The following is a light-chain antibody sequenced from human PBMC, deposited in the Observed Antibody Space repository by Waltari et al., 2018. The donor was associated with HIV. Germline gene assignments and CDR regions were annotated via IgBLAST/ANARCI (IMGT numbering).Light chain of an antibody. J-gene: IGKJ3*01. Sequence: DIQMTQSPSSLSASVGDRVTVTCRASPSIKTYLNWYQFKPGKAPKLLIYSASSLQSGVPSRFSGRGSGTEVTLTISSLQLEDCATYYCQRSHSPHIGAFGPGTNV. CDR2: SAS. CDR3: QRSHSPHIGA. CDR1: PSIKTY. V-gene: IGKV1-39*01.